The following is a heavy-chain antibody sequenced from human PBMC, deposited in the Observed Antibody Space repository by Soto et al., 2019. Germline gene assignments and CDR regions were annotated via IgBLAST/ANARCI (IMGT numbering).Heavy chain of an antibody. CDR2: IYHSGST. CDR3: ARDLPCTNGVCYMGLIDY. D-gene: IGHD2-8*01. CDR1: GGSISSSNW. Sequence: SETLSLTCAVSGGSISSSNWWSWVRQPPGKGLEWIGEIYHSGSTNYNPSLKSRVTISVDKSKNQFSLKLSSVTAADTAVYYCARDLPCTNGVCYMGLIDYWGQGTLVTVSS. J-gene: IGHJ4*02. V-gene: IGHV4-4*02.